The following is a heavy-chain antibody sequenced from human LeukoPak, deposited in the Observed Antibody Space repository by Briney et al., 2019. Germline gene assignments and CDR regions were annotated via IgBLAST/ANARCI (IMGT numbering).Heavy chain of an antibody. V-gene: IGHV4-39*07. D-gene: IGHD3-3*02. J-gene: IGHJ4*02. Sequence: PSETLSLTCTVSGGSISSSSYYWGWIRQPPGKGLEWIGSIYYSGSTDYNPSLKSRVTISVDTSKNQFSLKLSSLTAADTAVYYCARLRRSRLAEFDYWGQGTLVTVSS. CDR2: IYYSGST. CDR1: GGSISSSSYY. CDR3: ARLRRSRLAEFDY.